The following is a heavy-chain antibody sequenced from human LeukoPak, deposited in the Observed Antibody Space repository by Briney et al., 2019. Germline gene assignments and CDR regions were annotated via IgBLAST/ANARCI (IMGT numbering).Heavy chain of an antibody. J-gene: IGHJ6*02. V-gene: IGHV1-18*01. D-gene: IGHD6-13*01. CDR1: GYTFTSYG. CDR2: ISAYNGNT. CDR3: ARFSSSWYYYYGMDV. Sequence: ASVKVSCTASGYTFTSYGISWVRQAPGQGLEWMGWISAYNGNTNYAQKLQGRVTTTTDTSTSTAYMELRSLRSDDTAVYYCARFSSSWYYYYGMDVWGQGTTVTVSS.